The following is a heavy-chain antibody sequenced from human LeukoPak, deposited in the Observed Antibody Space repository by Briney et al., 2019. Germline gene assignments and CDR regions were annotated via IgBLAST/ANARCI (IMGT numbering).Heavy chain of an antibody. Sequence: GGSLRLSCAASGFTFSSYSMNWVRQAPGKGLEWVSYITSSSSTIYYADSVKGRFTISRDNAKSPLSLQMNSLRAEDTAVYYCATGTYGAFDIWGQGTMVTVSS. J-gene: IGHJ3*02. CDR1: GFTFSSYS. CDR2: ITSSSSTI. CDR3: ATGTYGAFDI. V-gene: IGHV3-48*01. D-gene: IGHD1-26*01.